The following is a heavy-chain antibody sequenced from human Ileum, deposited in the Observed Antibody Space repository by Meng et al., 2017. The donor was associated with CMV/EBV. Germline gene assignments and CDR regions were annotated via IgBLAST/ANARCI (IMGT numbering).Heavy chain of an antibody. CDR3: ARGRSTPPYYGMDV. CDR2: VSGGGGTT. D-gene: IGHD2-2*01. V-gene: IGHV3-23*01. J-gene: IGHJ6*02. CDR1: GITFSSYA. Sequence: SGITFSSYAMTWVRQAPGKGLEWVSSVSGGGGTTYYADSVKGRFTISRDNSKDTVFLQMNSLRAEDTAIYYCARGRSTPPYYGMDVWGQGTTVTVSS.